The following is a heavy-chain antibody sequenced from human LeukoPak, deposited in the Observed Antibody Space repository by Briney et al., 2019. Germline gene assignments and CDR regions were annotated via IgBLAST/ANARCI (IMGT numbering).Heavy chain of an antibody. D-gene: IGHD2-15*01. CDR2: ISSSGGNT. Sequence: GRSLRLSCAASGFTFNTYAMHWVRQAPGRGLEFVSSISSSGGNTYYANSVKGRFTISRDDSKNTLYLQMGSLRPEDMAVYYCARASGRGLYYFDYWGQGTLVTVSS. CDR3: ARASGRGLYYFDY. J-gene: IGHJ4*02. V-gene: IGHV3-64*01. CDR1: GFTFNTYA.